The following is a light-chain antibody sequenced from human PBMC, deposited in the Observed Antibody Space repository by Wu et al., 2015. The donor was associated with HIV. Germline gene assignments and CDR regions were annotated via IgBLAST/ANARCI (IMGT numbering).Light chain of an antibody. V-gene: IGKV3-20*01. CDR3: QQYGSSPPKYT. CDR1: QSVSSSY. J-gene: IGKJ2*01. CDR2: GAS. Sequence: EIVLTQSPGTLSLSPGERAILSCRASQSVSSSYLAWYQQKPGQAPRLLIYGASSRATGIPDRFSGSGSGTDFTLTISRLEPEDFAVYYCQQYGSSPPKYTFGQGTKLEIK.